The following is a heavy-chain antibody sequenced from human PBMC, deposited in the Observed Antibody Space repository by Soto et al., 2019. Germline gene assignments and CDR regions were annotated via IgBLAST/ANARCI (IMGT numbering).Heavy chain of an antibody. Sequence: VHLVQSGAEVKKPGASGKVSCKASGDTFTSYGITWVRQAPGQGLEWMGWISAHNGNTDYAQKLQGRVIVTRDTSTSTAYMELRSLISDDTAVEYCARGRYGDYWGQGALVTVSS. D-gene: IGHD1-1*01. J-gene: IGHJ4*02. CDR2: ISAHNGNT. CDR3: ARGRYGDY. CDR1: GDTFTSYG. V-gene: IGHV1-18*01.